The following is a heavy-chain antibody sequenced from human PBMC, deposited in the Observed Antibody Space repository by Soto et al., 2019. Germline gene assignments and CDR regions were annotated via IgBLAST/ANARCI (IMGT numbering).Heavy chain of an antibody. CDR3: ARLEEKPWELGVFDI. V-gene: IGHV4-39*01. CDR1: GGSISSSSYY. D-gene: IGHD1-7*01. CDR2: IYYSGST. Sequence: PSETLSLTCTVSGGSISSSSYYWGWIRQPPGKGLEWIGSIYYSGSTYYNPSLKSRVTISVDTSKNQFSLKLSSVTAADTAVYYCARLEEKPWELGVFDIWGKGTMDTVSS. J-gene: IGHJ3*02.